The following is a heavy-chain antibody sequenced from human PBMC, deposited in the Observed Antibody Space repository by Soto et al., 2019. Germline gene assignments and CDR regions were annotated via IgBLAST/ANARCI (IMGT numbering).Heavy chain of an antibody. J-gene: IGHJ4*02. CDR3: AKGAAGTGEFDS. CDR2: IGWNGASI. CDR1: GFTFDEYA. V-gene: IGHV3-9*01. Sequence: PGWSLRLSCAASGFTFDEYAMHWVRQAPGKGLEWVSAIGWNGASIGYADSVKDRFTISRDNAKNSLYLQMNSLRPEDTAFYYCAKGAAGTGEFDSWGQGTLVTVSS. D-gene: IGHD6-13*01.